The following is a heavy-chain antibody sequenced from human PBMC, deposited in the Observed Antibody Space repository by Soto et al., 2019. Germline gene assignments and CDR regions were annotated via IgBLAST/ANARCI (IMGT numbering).Heavy chain of an antibody. V-gene: IGHV1-8*01. CDR3: ASCGPGRDIVLVPPAMARLLYYGMYV. J-gene: IGHJ6*02. D-gene: IGHD2-2*01. Sequence: PSVKVSCKASGYTFTSYDINWVRQATGQGLEWMGWMNPNSGNTGYAQKFQGRVTMTRNTSISTAYMELSSLRSEDTAVYYCASCGPGRDIVLVPPAMARLLYYGMYVWG. CDR2: MNPNSGNT. CDR1: GYTFTSYD.